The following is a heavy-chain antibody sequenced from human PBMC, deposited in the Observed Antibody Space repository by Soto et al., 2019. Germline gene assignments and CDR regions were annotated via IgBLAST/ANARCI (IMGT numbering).Heavy chain of an antibody. V-gene: IGHV4-28*01. CDR3: ARRHSATWLFDY. CDR2: IYSGGST. CDR1: GYSISSSNW. J-gene: IGHJ4*02. D-gene: IGHD3-9*01. Sequence: SETLSLTCAVSGYSISSSNWWGWIRQPPGKGLEWIGYIYSGGSTYYNPSLKSRVTLSVDATQNQFSLRLTSVTAADTAVYYCARRHSATWLFDYWGLGTLVTVSS.